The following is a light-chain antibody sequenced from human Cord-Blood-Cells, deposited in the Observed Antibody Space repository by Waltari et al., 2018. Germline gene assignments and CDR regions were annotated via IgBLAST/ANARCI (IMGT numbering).Light chain of an antibody. CDR1: NIGRKS. V-gene: IGLV3-21*04. Sequence: SYVLTQPPSVSVAPGKTARITCGGNNIGRKSLHWYQQKPGQAPVLVIYYDSDRPSGIPERFSGSNSGNTATLTISRVEAGDEADYYCQVWDSSSDHVVFGGGTKLTVL. CDR3: QVWDSSSDHVV. J-gene: IGLJ2*01. CDR2: YDS.